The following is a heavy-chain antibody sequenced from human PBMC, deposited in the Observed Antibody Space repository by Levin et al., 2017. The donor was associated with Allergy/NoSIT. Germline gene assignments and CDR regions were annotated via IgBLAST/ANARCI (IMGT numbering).Heavy chain of an antibody. CDR3: ARGGGLTSVIAVLNYHFDL. J-gene: IGHJ4*02. V-gene: IGHV4-39*07. D-gene: IGHD5/OR15-5a*01. CDR1: GDSLSSTSYY. CDR2: IYYSGTT. Sequence: SQTLSLTCTVSGDSLSSTSYYWAWIRQPPGKGLQWIGTIYYSGTTYYNPSLKSRVAISRDTSKRQLSVRLTSVTAADTAVYFCARGGGLTSVIAVLNYHFDLWGQGALVTVSS.